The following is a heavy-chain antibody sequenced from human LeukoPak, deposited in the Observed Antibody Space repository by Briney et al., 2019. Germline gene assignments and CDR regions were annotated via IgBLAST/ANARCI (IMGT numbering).Heavy chain of an antibody. D-gene: IGHD4-17*01. CDR3: ASDLMPTTVTRTIYSYYMDV. Sequence: ASVKVSCKASGYTFTGYYIHWVRQAPGQGLEWMGWVNPNSGSTNQAQKFQGRVTLTRDTSISTAYMELSRLRSDDTAVYYCASDLMPTTVTRTIYSYYMDVWGKGTTVTVSS. J-gene: IGHJ6*03. V-gene: IGHV1-2*02. CDR2: VNPNSGST. CDR1: GYTFTGYY.